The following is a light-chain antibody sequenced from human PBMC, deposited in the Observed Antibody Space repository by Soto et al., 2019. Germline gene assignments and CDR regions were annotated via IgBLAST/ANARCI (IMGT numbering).Light chain of an antibody. CDR2: GNI. CDR1: SSNIGAGYE. V-gene: IGLV1-40*01. CDR3: QSYDSSLSGVV. J-gene: IGLJ3*02. Sequence: QSVLTQPPSVSGAPGQRVTISCTGSSSNIGAGYEVHWYRQVPGTAPELLMYGNIYRPTWVPDRFSGSKSGASVSLVITGLQAEDEADYHCQSYDSSLSGVVFGGGTKVTVL.